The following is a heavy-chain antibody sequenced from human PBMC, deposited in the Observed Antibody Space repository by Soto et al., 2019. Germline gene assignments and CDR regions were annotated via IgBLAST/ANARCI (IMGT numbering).Heavy chain of an antibody. CDR2: IHYSGTT. D-gene: IGHD6-25*01. CDR3: ARQRQRLSPFDS. Sequence: SETLSLTCTVSGDSVSSDDYYWNWIRQHTGKGLEWIGYIHYSGTTDYNPSLRSRVTMSLDPSTMHFSVRVRAVTVADTAVYYCARQRQRLSPFDSWGHGTLDTVDS. CDR1: GDSVSSDDYY. V-gene: IGHV4-31*03. J-gene: IGHJ4*01.